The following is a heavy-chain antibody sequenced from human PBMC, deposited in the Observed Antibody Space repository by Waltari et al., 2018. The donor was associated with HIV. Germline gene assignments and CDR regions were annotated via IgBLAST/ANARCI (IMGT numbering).Heavy chain of an antibody. V-gene: IGHV3-23*01. CDR2: IVNSGGRT. CDR3: AKPRGNCGSDICLSWGMDV. Sequence: EVQLLESGGGLVQPGGSLRLSCAASGLSLSNYAMNWVRQAPGKGLGWVSSIVNSGGRTYYAESVKGRFTISRENSKNMLFLQMNSLRAEDTAVYYCAKPRGNCGSDICLSWGMDVWGQGTTVTLSS. D-gene: IGHD2-2*01. CDR1: GLSLSNYA. J-gene: IGHJ6*02.